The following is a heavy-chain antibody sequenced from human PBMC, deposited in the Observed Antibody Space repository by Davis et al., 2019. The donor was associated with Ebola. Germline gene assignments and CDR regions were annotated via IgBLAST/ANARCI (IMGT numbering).Heavy chain of an antibody. CDR2: IKQDGSEK. J-gene: IGHJ6*02. V-gene: IGHV3-7*03. Sequence: PGGSLRLSCAASKFTLSSYWMSWVRQAPGKGLEWVANIKQDGSEKYYVDSVKGRFTISRDNAKNPLYLQMNSLRAEDTAVYYCASDRVVPAASDYYYYYGMDVWGQGTTVTVSS. D-gene: IGHD2-2*01. CDR1: KFTLSSYW. CDR3: ASDRVVPAASDYYYYYGMDV.